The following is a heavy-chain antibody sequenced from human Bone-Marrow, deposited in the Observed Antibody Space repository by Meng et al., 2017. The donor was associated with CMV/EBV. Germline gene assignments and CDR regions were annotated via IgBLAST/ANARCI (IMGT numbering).Heavy chain of an antibody. J-gene: IGHJ3*02. CDR1: GGSISSSSYY. CDR3: ARRGANRIVVVPEFDI. CDR2: IYYSGST. Sequence: SETLSLTCTVSGGSISSSSYYWGWIRQPPGKGLEWIGSIYYSGSTYYNPSLKGRVTISVDTSKNQFSLKLSSVTAADTAVYYCARRGANRIVVVPEFDIWGQGTMVTVSS. D-gene: IGHD2-2*01. V-gene: IGHV4-39*01.